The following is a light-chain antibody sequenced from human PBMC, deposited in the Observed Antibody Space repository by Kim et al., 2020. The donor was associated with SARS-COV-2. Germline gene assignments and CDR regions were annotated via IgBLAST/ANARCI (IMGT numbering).Light chain of an antibody. CDR2: DVS. CDR3: SSYTSTSTLV. J-gene: IGLJ2*01. V-gene: IGLV2-14*03. Sequence: GPSITVSFTGTSSDVGGYIYVSWYQQQPGKAPKLMIYDVSYRPSGVSNRFSGSKSGNAASLTISGLQAEDEADYYCSSYTSTSTLVFGGGTKVTVL. CDR1: SSDVGGYIY.